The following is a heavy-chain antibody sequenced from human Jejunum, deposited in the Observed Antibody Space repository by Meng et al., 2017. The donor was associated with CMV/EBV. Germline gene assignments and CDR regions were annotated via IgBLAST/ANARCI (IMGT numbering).Heavy chain of an antibody. CDR3: AKDRLARITYYYYYGMDV. J-gene: IGHJ6*02. CDR1: FSDYA. CDR2: IRYEGRNT. D-gene: IGHD5-12*01. Sequence: FSDYAIHWVRQAPGKGLEWVALIRYEGRNTYYADSVKDRFSISRDNSKNTVYLQMNSLRAEDTAVYYCAKDRLARITYYYYYGMDVWGQGTTVTVSS. V-gene: IGHV3-30*02.